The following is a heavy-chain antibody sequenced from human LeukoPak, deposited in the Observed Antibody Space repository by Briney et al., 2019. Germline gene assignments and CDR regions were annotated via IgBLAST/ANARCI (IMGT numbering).Heavy chain of an antibody. D-gene: IGHD3-9*01. J-gene: IGHJ4*02. CDR1: GYTYTSYW. Sequence: GESLKISCTGSGYTYTSYWIAWVRQMPGKGLEWMGIIYPGDSDTRYSPSFQGQVTISADKSISTAYLQWRRLKTSDTAMYYCARILRNFDRSTFDFWGQEDLVTVSS. CDR2: IYPGDSDT. CDR3: ARILRNFDRSTFDF. V-gene: IGHV5-51*01.